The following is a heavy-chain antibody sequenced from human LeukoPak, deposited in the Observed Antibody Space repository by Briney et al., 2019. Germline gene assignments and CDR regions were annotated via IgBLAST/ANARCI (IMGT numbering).Heavy chain of an antibody. V-gene: IGHV4-59*01. CDR3: AKGRTSGWYTNYFDY. Sequence: SETLSLTCTVSGDSISSYYWSWIRQPPGKGLEWIGYIYYSGSTNYNPSLKSRVTISVDTSKNQFSLKLSSVTAADTAVYYCAKGRTSGWYTNYFDYWGQGTLVTVSS. CDR2: IYYSGST. D-gene: IGHD6-19*01. J-gene: IGHJ4*02. CDR1: GDSISSYY.